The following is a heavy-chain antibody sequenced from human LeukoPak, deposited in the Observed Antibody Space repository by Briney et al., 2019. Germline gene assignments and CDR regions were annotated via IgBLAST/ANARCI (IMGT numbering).Heavy chain of an antibody. CDR3: ARDLTRDGYNHDIRYGMDV. D-gene: IGHD5-24*01. CDR1: GGTFSSYA. CDR2: IIPIFRIA. Sequence: SVKVSCKASGGTFSSYAINWVRQAPGQGLEWMGRIIPIFRIANYAQKFQGRVTITADKSTSTAYMELSSLRSEDTAVYYCARDLTRDGYNHDIRYGMDVWGQGTTVTVSS. V-gene: IGHV1-69*04. J-gene: IGHJ6*02.